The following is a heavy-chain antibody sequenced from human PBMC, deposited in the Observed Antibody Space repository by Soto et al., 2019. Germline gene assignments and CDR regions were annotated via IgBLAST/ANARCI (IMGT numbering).Heavy chain of an antibody. CDR1: GYTFSSYG. V-gene: IGHV1-18*04. CDR2: ISGYNGNT. CDR3: ARDKFYYDDTDKGSAFGN. D-gene: IGHD3-22*01. J-gene: IGHJ3*02. Sequence: QVQLVQSGGEVKKPGASVKVSCKASGYTFSSYGISWVRQAPGQGLEWMGWISGYNGNTKYAQKFQGRVTMTTDTSTNTGYMELGSLRFDDTAVYYCARDKFYYDDTDKGSAFGNWGQGTTVTVSS.